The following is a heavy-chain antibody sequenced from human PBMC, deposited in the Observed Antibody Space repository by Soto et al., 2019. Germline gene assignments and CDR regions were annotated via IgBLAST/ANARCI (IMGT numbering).Heavy chain of an antibody. V-gene: IGHV5-51*01. Sequence: GSLKISCKGYGHSFTSYWIGWARQMPGKGLEWMGIIYPGDSDTRYSPSFQGQVTISADKSISTAYLQWSSLKASDTAMYYCARQTSRGVSGYDSPSDYWGQGTLVTVSS. CDR1: GHSFTSYW. D-gene: IGHD5-12*01. J-gene: IGHJ4*02. CDR2: IYPGDSDT. CDR3: ARQTSRGVSGYDSPSDY.